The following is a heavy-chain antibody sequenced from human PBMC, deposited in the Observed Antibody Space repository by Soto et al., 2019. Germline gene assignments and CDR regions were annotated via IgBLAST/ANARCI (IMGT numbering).Heavy chain of an antibody. J-gene: IGHJ4*02. D-gene: IGHD5-18*01. Sequence: SETLSLTCAVYGGSFSGYYWTWIRQPPGKGLEWIGYIYSSGRTNYNPSLKSRVTISLDTSSNQFSLKLTSVTAADTAVYYCARDIRGYSRAFDYWGQGTLVTVSS. CDR3: ARDIRGYSRAFDY. CDR1: GGSFSGYY. CDR2: IYSSGRT. V-gene: IGHV4-59*01.